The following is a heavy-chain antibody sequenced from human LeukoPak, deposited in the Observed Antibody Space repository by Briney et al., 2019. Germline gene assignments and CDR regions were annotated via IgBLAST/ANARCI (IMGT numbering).Heavy chain of an antibody. CDR3: ASGGYSSGWDLDY. Sequence: SVKVSCKASGGTFSSYAISWVRQAPGQGLEWMGGIIPIFGTANYAQKFQGRVTITADESTSTAYMELSSLRSEDTAVYYCASGGYSSGWDLDYWGQGTLVTVSS. V-gene: IGHV1-69*13. J-gene: IGHJ4*02. D-gene: IGHD6-25*01. CDR2: IIPIFGTA. CDR1: GGTFSSYA.